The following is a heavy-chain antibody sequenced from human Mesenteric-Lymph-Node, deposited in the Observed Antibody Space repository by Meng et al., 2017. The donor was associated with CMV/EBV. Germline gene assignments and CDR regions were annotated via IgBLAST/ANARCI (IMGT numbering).Heavy chain of an antibody. CDR1: GYPFTGYY. Sequence: ASVKVSCKASGYPFTGYYMHWVRQAPGQGLEWMGWINPNSGGTNYAQKFQGRVTMTRDTSISTAYMELSRLRSDDTAVYYCARGYDFWSGYGWFDPWGQGTLVTVSS. J-gene: IGHJ5*02. CDR2: INPNSGGT. V-gene: IGHV1-2*02. D-gene: IGHD3-3*01. CDR3: ARGYDFWSGYGWFDP.